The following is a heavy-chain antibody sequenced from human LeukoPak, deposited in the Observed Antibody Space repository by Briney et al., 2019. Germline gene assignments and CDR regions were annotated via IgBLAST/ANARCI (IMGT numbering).Heavy chain of an antibody. CDR2: IYYSGST. CDR1: GGSISSGDYY. CDR3: ARGGSWYYYNVLDY. Sequence: PSETLSLTCTVSGGSISSGDYYWSWIRQHPGEGLEWIGYIYYSGSTNYNPSLKSRVTISLDASKNQFSLRLSSVTAADTAVYYCARGGSWYYYNVLDYWGQGTLVTVSS. D-gene: IGHD6-13*01. J-gene: IGHJ4*02. V-gene: IGHV4-31*03.